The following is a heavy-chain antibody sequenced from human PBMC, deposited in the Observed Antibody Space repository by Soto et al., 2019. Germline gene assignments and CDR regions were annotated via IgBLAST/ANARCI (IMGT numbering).Heavy chain of an antibody. J-gene: IGHJ3*02. D-gene: IGHD3-3*01. CDR1: GGSISSSNW. CDR2: IYHSGST. CDR3: ARETYAIIPDDAFDI. Sequence: PXATLSLTSAVCGGSISSSNWWSWFRQPPGKGLEWIGEIYHSGSTNYNPSLKSRVTISVDKSKNQFSLKLSSVTAADTAVYYCARETYAIIPDDAFDIWAQRTMVTVSS. V-gene: IGHV4-4*02.